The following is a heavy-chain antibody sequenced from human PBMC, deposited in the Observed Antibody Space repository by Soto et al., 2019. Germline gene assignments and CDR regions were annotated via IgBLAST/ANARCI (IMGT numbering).Heavy chain of an antibody. CDR1: GGSISSGGYY. D-gene: IGHD3-10*01. V-gene: IGHV4-31*01. J-gene: IGHJ3*02. CDR2: IYYSGST. CDR3: ARLWFGEWDAFDI. Sequence: QVQLQESGPGLVKPSQTLSLTCTVSGGSISSGGYYWSWIRQHPGKGLEWIGYIYYSGSTYYNPSLKSLVTISVDTSKNQFSLKLSSVTAADTAVYYCARLWFGEWDAFDIWGQGTMVTVSS.